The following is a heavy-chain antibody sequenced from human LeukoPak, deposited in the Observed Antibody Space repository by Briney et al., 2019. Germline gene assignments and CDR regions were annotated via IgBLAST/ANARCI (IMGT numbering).Heavy chain of an antibody. D-gene: IGHD5-18*01. CDR1: GGSFSGYY. CDR2: INHSGST. Sequence: SETLSLTCAVYGGSFSGYYWSWIRQPPGKGLEWIGEINHSGSTNYNPSLKSRVTISVDTSKNQFSLKLSSVTAADTAVYYCARDTLVDTAMIFDYWGQGTLVTVSS. V-gene: IGHV4-34*01. CDR3: ARDTLVDTAMIFDY. J-gene: IGHJ4*02.